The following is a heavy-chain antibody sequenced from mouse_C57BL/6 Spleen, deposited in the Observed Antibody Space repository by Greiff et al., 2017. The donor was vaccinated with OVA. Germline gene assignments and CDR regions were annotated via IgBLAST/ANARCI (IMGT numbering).Heavy chain of an antibody. CDR3: ANYGSSFFDY. V-gene: IGHV1-81*01. D-gene: IGHD1-1*01. J-gene: IGHJ2*01. Sequence: QVQLKESGAELARPGASVKLSCKASGYTFTSYGISWVKQRTGQGLEWIGEIYPRSGNTYYNEKFKGKATLTADKSSSTAYMELRSLTSEDSAVYFCANYGSSFFDYWGQGTTLTVSS. CDR2: IYPRSGNT. CDR1: GYTFTSYG.